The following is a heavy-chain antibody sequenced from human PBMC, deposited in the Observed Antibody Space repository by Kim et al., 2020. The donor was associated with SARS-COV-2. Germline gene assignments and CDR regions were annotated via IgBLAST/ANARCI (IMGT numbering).Heavy chain of an antibody. CDR1: GFTFSDYY. J-gene: IGHJ5*02. D-gene: IGHD6-19*01. V-gene: IGHV3-11*06. Sequence: GGSLRLFCAASGFTFSDYYMSWIRQAPGKGLEWVSYISSYTNYTNYADSVKGRFTISRDNAKKSLYLQMNSQRAEDTAVYYCAIMEGGYSSRFDPWGQGTLVTVSS. CDR3: AIMEGGYSSRFDP. CDR2: ISSYTNYT.